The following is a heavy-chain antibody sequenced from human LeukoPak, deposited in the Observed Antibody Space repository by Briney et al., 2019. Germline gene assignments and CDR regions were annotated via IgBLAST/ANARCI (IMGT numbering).Heavy chain of an antibody. CDR2: INHSGST. V-gene: IGHV4-34*01. CDR3: ARGGVTYDDFWSGYYIGYYFDY. J-gene: IGHJ4*02. Sequence: PSETLSLTCAVYGGSFSGYYWSWIRQPPGKGLEWIGEINHSGSTNYNPSLKSRVTISVDTSKNQFSLKLSSVTAADTAVYYCARGGVTYDDFWSGYYIGYYFDYWGQGTLVTVSS. D-gene: IGHD3-3*01. CDR1: GGSFSGYY.